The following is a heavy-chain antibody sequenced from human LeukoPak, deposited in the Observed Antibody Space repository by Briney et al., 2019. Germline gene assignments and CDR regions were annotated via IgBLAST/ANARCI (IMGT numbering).Heavy chain of an antibody. J-gene: IGHJ6*03. CDR2: IYYSGST. CDR1: GGSISSSSYY. V-gene: IGHV4-39*07. CDR3: ARDLYYYDILTGMYYYYYYMDV. D-gene: IGHD3-9*01. Sequence: SETLSLTCTVSGGSISSSSYYWGWIRQPPGKGLEWIGSIYYSGSTYYNPSLKSRVTISVDTSKNQFSLKLSSVTAAGTAVYYCARDLYYYDILTGMYYYYYYMDVWGKGTTVTISS.